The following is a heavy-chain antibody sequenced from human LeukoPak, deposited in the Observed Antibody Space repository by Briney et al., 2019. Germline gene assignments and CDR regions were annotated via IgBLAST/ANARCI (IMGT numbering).Heavy chain of an antibody. J-gene: IGHJ5*02. D-gene: IGHD3-10*01. V-gene: IGHV1-18*01. CDR1: GYTFTNYA. CDR2: ISAYNGNT. CDR3: ARVGTVRGVIISWFDP. Sequence: GASVKVSCKASGYTFTNYAISWVRQAPGQGLEWVGWISAYNGNTNYAQKLQGRVTMTTDTSTSTAYMDLRSLRSDDTAVYYCARVGTVRGVIISWFDPWGQGTLVTVSS.